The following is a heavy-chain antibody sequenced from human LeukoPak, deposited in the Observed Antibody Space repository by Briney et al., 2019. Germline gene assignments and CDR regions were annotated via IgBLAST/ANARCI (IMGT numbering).Heavy chain of an antibody. V-gene: IGHV3-64*01. J-gene: IGHJ4*02. D-gene: IGHD5-12*01. CDR2: ISSKGDYT. CDR3: ARTSIVAREADY. CDR1: GFTFSTYA. Sequence: GGSLRLSCAASGFTFSTYAMHWVRQAPGKGLEYVAAISSKGDYTHYANSVKGRFTISRDNSKNTLYLQMGSLRAEDMAVYYCARTSIVAREADYWGQGTLVTVSS.